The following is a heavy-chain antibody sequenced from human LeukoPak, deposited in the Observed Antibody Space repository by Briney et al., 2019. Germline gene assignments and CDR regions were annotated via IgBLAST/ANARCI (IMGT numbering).Heavy chain of an antibody. CDR1: SGSISSYY. J-gene: IGHJ4*02. CDR3: ARGSVWYYFDY. D-gene: IGHD6-19*01. V-gene: IGHV4-59*01. CDR2: IYYSGST. Sequence: SETLSLTCTVSSGSISSYYWSWIRQPPGKGLEWIGYIYYSGSTNYNPSLKSRVTISVDTSKNQFSLKLSSVTAADTAVYSCARGSVWYYFDYWGQGTLVTVSS.